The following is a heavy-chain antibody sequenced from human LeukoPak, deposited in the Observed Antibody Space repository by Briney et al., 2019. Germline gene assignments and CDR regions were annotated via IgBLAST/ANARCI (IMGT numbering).Heavy chain of an antibody. CDR2: FNLTSGST. Sequence: GASVKLCCYSAASTFTGYYMHRVRQAPGPGLGCRGWFNLTSGSTNYAQNFQGSVTMTIDTSINTAYMELSRLSSDGTAVYYCARARPGAYGTGSDPDYWGQGTLVTVSS. J-gene: IGHJ4*02. V-gene: IGHV1-2*02. CDR1: ASTFTGYY. D-gene: IGHD3-10*01. CDR3: ARARPGAYGTGSDPDY.